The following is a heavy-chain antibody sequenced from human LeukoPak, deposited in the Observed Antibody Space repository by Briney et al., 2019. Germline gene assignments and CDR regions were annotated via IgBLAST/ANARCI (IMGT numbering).Heavy chain of an antibody. J-gene: IGHJ4*02. CDR1: GFTFDDYA. Sequence: GRSLRLSCAASGFTFDDYAMHWVRQAPGKGLEWVSGISWNSGSIGYADSVKGRFTISGDNAKNSLYLQMNSLRAEDTALYYCAKDDDFWSGYFDYWGQGTLVTVSS. CDR3: AKDDDFWSGYFDY. V-gene: IGHV3-9*01. D-gene: IGHD3-3*01. CDR2: ISWNSGSI.